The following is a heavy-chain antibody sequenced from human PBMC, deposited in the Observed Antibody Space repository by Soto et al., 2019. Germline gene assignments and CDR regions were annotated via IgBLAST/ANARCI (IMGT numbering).Heavy chain of an antibody. CDR2: IKSKTDGGTT. Sequence: GGSLRLSCAASGFTFSNAWMNWVRQAPGKGLEWVGRIKSKTDGGTTDYAAPVKGRFTISRDDSKNTLYLQMNSLKTEDTAVYYCTAWGVGRVADFDYWGQGTLVTVSS. CDR3: TAWGVGRVADFDY. CDR1: GFTFSNAW. V-gene: IGHV3-15*07. D-gene: IGHD6-19*01. J-gene: IGHJ4*02.